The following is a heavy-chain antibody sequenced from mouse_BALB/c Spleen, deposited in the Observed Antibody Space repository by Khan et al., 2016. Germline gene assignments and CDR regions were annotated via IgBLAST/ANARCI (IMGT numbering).Heavy chain of an antibody. CDR3: ASYGMSL. V-gene: IGHV1-20*02. Sequence: EVQLQESGPELVKPGASVKISCKASGYSFTDYFTNRVMQSRGKSLEGFGRINTYSGDTFYNQTLKGKATLTVDKSPSTAHMELRSMASEDSTVYYCASYGMSLWGQGTSVTVSS. J-gene: IGHJ4*01. D-gene: IGHD1-1*01. CDR2: INTYSGDT. CDR1: GYSFTDYF.